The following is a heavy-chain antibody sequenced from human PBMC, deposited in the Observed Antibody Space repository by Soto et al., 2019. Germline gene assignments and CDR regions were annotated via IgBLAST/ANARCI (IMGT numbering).Heavy chain of an antibody. CDR2: IDPSDSQT. CDR1: GYSFAGYW. CDR3: ARQIYDSDTGPNFQYYFDS. J-gene: IGHJ4*02. V-gene: IGHV5-10-1*01. Sequence: GESLKISCKGSGYSFAGYWITWVRQKPGKGLEWMGRIDPSDSQTYYSPSFRGHVTISATKSITAVFLQWSSLRASDTAMYYCARQIYDSDTGPNFQYYFDSWGQGTPVTVSS. D-gene: IGHD3-22*01.